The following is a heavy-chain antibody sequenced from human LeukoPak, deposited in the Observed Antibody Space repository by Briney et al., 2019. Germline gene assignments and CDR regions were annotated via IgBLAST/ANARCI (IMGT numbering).Heavy chain of an antibody. Sequence: ASVEVSCKVSGYTLTELSMHWVRQAPGKGLEWMGGFDPEDGETIYAQKFQGRDTMTEDTSTDTAYMELSSLRSEDTAVYYCATTPITFGGANFDYWGQGTLVTVSS. V-gene: IGHV1-24*01. CDR3: ATTPITFGGANFDY. D-gene: IGHD3-16*01. CDR1: GYTLTELS. CDR2: FDPEDGET. J-gene: IGHJ4*02.